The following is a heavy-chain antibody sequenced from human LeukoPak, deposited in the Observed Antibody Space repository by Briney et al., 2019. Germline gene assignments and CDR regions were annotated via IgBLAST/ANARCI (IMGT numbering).Heavy chain of an antibody. CDR2: FDPEDGET. CDR1: GYTLTELS. Sequence: GASVKVSCKVSGYTLTELSMHWVRQAPGKGLEWMGGFDPEDGETIYAQEFQGRVTMTEDTSTDTAYMELSSLRSEDTAVYYCATMPYDFWSGYPGDAFDIWGQGTMVTVSS. V-gene: IGHV1-24*01. CDR3: ATMPYDFWSGYPGDAFDI. J-gene: IGHJ3*02. D-gene: IGHD3-3*01.